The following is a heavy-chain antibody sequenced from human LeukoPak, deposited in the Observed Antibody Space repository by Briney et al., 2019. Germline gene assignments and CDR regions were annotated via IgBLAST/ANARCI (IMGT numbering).Heavy chain of an antibody. J-gene: IGHJ6*03. V-gene: IGHV3-30*02. D-gene: IGHD2-8*01. CDR3: ARNMLGYNYHYMDV. CDR2: IRYDGSNK. CDR1: GFTFSSYG. Sequence: GGSLRLSCAASGFTFSSYGMHWVRQAPGKGLEWVAFIRYDGSNKYYADSVKGRFTISRDNSKNTLYLQMNSLSAEDTALYYCARNMLGYNYHYMDVWGKGTTVTVSS.